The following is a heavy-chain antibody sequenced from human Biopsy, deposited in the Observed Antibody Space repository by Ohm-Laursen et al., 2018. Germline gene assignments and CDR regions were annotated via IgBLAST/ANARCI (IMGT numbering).Heavy chain of an antibody. Sequence: SVKVSCKVSGGTFTTYAISWVRQAPGQGLEWMGRIIPIVGITHYAQKFQGRVTMTEDTSTDTAYMELSSLRSEDTAVYYYAADINVWNVNYWGQGTQVTVSS. J-gene: IGHJ4*02. V-gene: IGHV1-69*04. CDR1: GGTFTTYA. CDR2: IIPIVGIT. CDR3: AADINVWNVNY. D-gene: IGHD1-1*01.